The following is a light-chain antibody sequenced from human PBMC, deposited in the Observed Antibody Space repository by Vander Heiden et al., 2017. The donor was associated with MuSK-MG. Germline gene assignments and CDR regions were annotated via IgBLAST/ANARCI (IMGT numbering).Light chain of an antibody. Sequence: ILITHSPHSLPGSLGERATINCKSSQSVLYSSNNKNYLAWYQQKPGQPPKLLIYWASTRESGVPDRFSGSGSGTDFTLTISSLQAEDVAVYYCQQDDSTPYTFGQGTKLEIK. V-gene: IGKV4-1*01. CDR2: WAS. CDR1: QSVLYSSNNKNY. CDR3: QQDDSTPYT. J-gene: IGKJ2*01.